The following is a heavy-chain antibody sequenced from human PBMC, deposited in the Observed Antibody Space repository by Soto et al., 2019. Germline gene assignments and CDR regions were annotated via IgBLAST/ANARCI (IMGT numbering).Heavy chain of an antibody. V-gene: IGHV1-2*02. CDR2: INPNSGGT. CDR3: AREGGGCSSTSCYRGGDAFDI. CDR1: GYTFTGHY. D-gene: IGHD2-2*01. Sequence: QVQLVQSGAEVKKPGASVKVSCKASGYTFTGHYMHWVRQAPGQGLEWMGWINPNSGGTNYAQKFQGRVTITRDTFISTAYMELGRLRSDDTAVYYCAREGGGCSSTSCYRGGDAFDIWGQGTMVTVSS. J-gene: IGHJ3*02.